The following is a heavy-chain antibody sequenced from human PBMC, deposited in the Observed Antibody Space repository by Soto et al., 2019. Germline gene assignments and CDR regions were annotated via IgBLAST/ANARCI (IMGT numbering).Heavy chain of an antibody. V-gene: IGHV1-46*02. D-gene: IGHD3-22*01. CDR3: TTLTMIVVHLDY. CDR2: INPSGGST. CDR1: GYTFNRYY. J-gene: IGHJ4*02. Sequence: ASVKVSCKTSGYTFNRYYIHWVRRAPGQGLEWMGIINPSGGSTRYAQKFQGRVTMTRDTSTSTVYMELSSLRSEDTAVYYCTTLTMIVVHLDYWGPGTLVTVSS.